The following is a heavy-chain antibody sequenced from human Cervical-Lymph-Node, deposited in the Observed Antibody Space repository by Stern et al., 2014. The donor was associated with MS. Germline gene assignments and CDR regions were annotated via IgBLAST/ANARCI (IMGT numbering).Heavy chain of an antibody. CDR1: GFNFSNYS. CDR3: ARDMSIFGVVATKYYYYAMDV. D-gene: IGHD3-3*01. V-gene: IGHV3-21*01. CDR2: ISSGRDYI. Sequence: EVHLVESGGGLVKPGGSLRLSCTASGFNFSNYSMNWVRQAPGKGLEWASSISSGRDYIYYADSVRGRFTISRDDAKNSVYLQMNSLRAEDTAVYYCARDMSIFGVVATKYYYYAMDVWGQGTTVTVSS. J-gene: IGHJ6*02.